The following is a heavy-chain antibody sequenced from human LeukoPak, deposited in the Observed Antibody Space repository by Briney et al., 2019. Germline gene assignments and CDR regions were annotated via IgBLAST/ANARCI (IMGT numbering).Heavy chain of an antibody. J-gene: IGHJ4*02. CDR1: GGSFSGYY. CDR2: INHSGST. D-gene: IGHD2-2*01. CDR3: AYCSSISCRDTTLYY. Sequence: KPSETLSLTCAVYGGSFSGYYWSWIRQPPGKGLEWIGEINHSGSTNYNPSLKSRVTISVDTSKNQFSLKLSSVTAADTAVYHCAYCSSISCRDTTLYYWGQGTLVTVSS. V-gene: IGHV4-34*01.